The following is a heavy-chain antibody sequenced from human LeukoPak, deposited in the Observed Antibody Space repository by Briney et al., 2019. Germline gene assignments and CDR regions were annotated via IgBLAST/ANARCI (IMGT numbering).Heavy chain of an antibody. CDR3: ARVSGHGNDY. V-gene: IGHV4-34*01. J-gene: IGHJ4*02. Sequence: SETLSLTCTVYGGSFSGYYWSWIRQPPGKGLEWIGEINDSGSTNYNPSLKSRVTISVDTSKNQFSLKLSSVTAADTAVYYCARVSGHGNDYWGQGTLVTVSS. D-gene: IGHD3-3*01. CDR2: INDSGST. CDR1: GGSFSGYY.